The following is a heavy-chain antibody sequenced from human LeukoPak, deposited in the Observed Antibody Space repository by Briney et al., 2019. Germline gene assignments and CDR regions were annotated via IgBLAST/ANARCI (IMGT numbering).Heavy chain of an antibody. V-gene: IGHV6-1*01. J-gene: IGHJ5*02. Sequence: SQTLSLTCAISGDSVSSSSVAWNWIRQSPSRGLEWLGSTYYRSKWYNDYAVSVKSRITINPDTSKNQFSLQLNSVTPEDKAVYYCASGGVGASWFDPWGQGTLVTVSS. CDR3: ASGGVGASWFDP. CDR2: TYYRSKWYN. CDR1: GDSVSSSSVA. D-gene: IGHD1-26*01.